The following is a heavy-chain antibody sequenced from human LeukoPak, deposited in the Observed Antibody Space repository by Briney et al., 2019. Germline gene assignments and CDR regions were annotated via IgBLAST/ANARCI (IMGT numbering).Heavy chain of an antibody. D-gene: IGHD2-2*01. V-gene: IGHV3-53*01. CDR2: IYTGGST. J-gene: IGHJ6*02. Sequence: GGSLRLSCAASGLTFSSHWMHWVRQAPGKGLEWVSVIYTGGSTYYADSVKGRFTISRDNAKNSLYLQMNSLRAEDTAVYYCARDIVVVPAAMDYYYYYYGMDVWGQGTTVTVSS. CDR3: ARDIVVVPAAMDYYYYYYGMDV. CDR1: GLTFSSHW.